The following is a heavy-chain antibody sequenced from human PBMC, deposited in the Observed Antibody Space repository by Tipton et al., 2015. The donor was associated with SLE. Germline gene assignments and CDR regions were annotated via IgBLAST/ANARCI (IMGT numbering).Heavy chain of an antibody. Sequence: LRLSCDVYGGFLSDYFWSWIRQPPGKGLEWIGESDQGGSTNYNPSLKSRVTISGDTSKNEFSLKLNSVTAADTAVYYCVRGPRGSSGDPNWGQGTLVTVSS. V-gene: IGHV4-34*01. CDR2: SDQGGST. D-gene: IGHD3-22*01. CDR3: VRGPRGSSGDPN. J-gene: IGHJ4*02. CDR1: GGFLSDYF.